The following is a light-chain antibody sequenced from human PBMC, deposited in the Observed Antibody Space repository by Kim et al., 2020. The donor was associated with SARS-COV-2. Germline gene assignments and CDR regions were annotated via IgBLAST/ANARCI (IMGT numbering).Light chain of an antibody. Sequence: LGQKVRITCQVGSLRIYYASWYQQKPGQAPVLVIYGKNNRPSGVPDRFAGSSSGNTASLTITGAPAEDEADYYCNSRDSSGNHLVFGGGTQLTVL. CDR3: NSRDSSGNHLV. CDR2: GKN. V-gene: IGLV3-19*01. J-gene: IGLJ3*02. CDR1: SLRIYY.